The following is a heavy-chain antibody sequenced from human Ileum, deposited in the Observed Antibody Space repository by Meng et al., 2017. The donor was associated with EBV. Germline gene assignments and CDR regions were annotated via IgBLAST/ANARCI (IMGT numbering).Heavy chain of an antibody. CDR1: GDSMTNNNW. D-gene: IGHD2-8*01. CDR3: ARTGVGLAFDY. J-gene: IGHJ4*02. V-gene: IGHV4-4*02. Sequence: QVHLRESGPGLLKSSASLSLAFGVSGDSMTNNNWWTWVRQPPGKGLEWIGEIYHSGSTNYNPSLQSRATISVDMSKKQFSLKLRSVTAADTAVYYCARTGVGLAFDYWGLGALVTVSS. CDR2: IYHSGST.